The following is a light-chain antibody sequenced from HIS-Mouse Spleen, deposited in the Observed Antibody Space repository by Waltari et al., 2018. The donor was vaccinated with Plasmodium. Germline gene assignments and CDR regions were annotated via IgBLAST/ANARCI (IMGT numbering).Light chain of an antibody. CDR3: QVWDSSSDPVV. CDR1: NIGSKS. V-gene: IGLV3-21*02. J-gene: IGLJ2*01. CDR2: DDS. Sequence: SYVLTQPPSVSVAPGQTARITCGGNNIGSKSVHWDQQKPGQAPVLVVYDDSDRRSGLPDRCSGSNAGNTATLTISRVEAGDEADYYCQVWDSSSDPVVFGGGTKLTVL.